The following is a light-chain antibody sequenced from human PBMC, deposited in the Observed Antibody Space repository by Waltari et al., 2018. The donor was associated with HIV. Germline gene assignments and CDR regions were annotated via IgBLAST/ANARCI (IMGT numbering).Light chain of an antibody. J-gene: IGLJ7*01. CDR1: SGRLANNY. Sequence: NLVLTQPHSVSESPGKTVTISCTRSSGRLANNYVQWYQQRPGSAPTIVIFEANQRHSGVPDRCSGSIDRSSNSASLTISGLKTEDEADYYCQSFDGSNVVFGGGTQVTVL. CDR2: EAN. CDR3: QSFDGSNVV. V-gene: IGLV6-57*03.